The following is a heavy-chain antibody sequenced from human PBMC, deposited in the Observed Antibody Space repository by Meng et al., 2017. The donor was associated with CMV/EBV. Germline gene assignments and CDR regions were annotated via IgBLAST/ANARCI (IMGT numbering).Heavy chain of an antibody. Sequence: ASVKVSCKASGYTFTGYYMHWVRQAPGQGLEWMGWINPNSGGTNYAQKFQGRVTMTRDTSISTAYMELSRLRSDDTAMYYCAREGRSGERGDAFDIWGQGTMVTVSS. J-gene: IGHJ3*02. D-gene: IGHD2-15*01. CDR1: GYTFTGYY. CDR3: AREGRSGERGDAFDI. V-gene: IGHV1-2*02. CDR2: INPNSGGT.